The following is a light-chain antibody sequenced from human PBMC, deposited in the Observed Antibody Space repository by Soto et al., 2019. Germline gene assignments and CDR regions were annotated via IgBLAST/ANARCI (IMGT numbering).Light chain of an antibody. J-gene: IGKJ1*01. V-gene: IGKV3-15*01. Sequence: EIVMTQCPATLSVSPGERATLSCRASQSVSSNLAWYQQRPGQAPRLLIYGASTRATGIPARFSGSGSGTEFTLTISSLQSEDFAVYYCQQYANWPPWTFGQGTKVEIK. CDR1: QSVSSN. CDR3: QQYANWPPWT. CDR2: GAS.